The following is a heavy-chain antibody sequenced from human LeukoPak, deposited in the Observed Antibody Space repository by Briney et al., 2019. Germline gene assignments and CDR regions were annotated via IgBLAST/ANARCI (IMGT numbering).Heavy chain of an antibody. CDR3: ARDPKYGTISP. Sequence: ASVKVSCKASADTFTVFDINWVRQATGQGLEWMGWMNPDSGNTGHAQKFQGRLTMTRNTSITTAYMELSSLRSEDTAVYYCARDPKYGTISPWGQGTLVTVSS. CDR2: MNPDSGNT. J-gene: IGHJ5*02. D-gene: IGHD6-6*01. V-gene: IGHV1-8*01. CDR1: ADTFTVFD.